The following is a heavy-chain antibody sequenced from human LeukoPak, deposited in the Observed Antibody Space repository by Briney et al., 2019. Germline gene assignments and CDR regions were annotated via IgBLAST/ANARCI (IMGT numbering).Heavy chain of an antibody. CDR2: IIPIFGTA. J-gene: IGHJ4*02. Sequence: ASVKVSCKASGGTFSSYAISWVRQAPGQGLEWMGGIIPIFGTANYAQKFQGRVTITADESTSTAYMELSSLRSEDTAVYYCARDSSGWLLKYYFDYWGQGTLVTASS. D-gene: IGHD6-19*01. CDR3: ARDSSGWLLKYYFDY. CDR1: GGTFSSYA. V-gene: IGHV1-69*13.